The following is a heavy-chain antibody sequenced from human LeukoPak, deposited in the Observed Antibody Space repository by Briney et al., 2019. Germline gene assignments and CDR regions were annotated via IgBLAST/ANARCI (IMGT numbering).Heavy chain of an antibody. D-gene: IGHD6-19*01. V-gene: IGHV1-69*06. CDR1: GGAFSSYA. Sequence: ASVEVSCKASGGAFSSYAISWVRQAPGQGLEWMGGIIPIFGTANYAQKFQGRVTITADKSTSTAYMELSSLRSEDTAVYYCARVEAVAAAFDYWGQGTLVTVSS. J-gene: IGHJ4*02. CDR2: IIPIFGTA. CDR3: ARVEAVAAAFDY.